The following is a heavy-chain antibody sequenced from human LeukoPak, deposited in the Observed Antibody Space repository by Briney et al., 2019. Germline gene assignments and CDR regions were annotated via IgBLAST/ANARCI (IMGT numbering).Heavy chain of an antibody. CDR2: IDVTGKKI. V-gene: IGHV3-48*03. J-gene: IGHJ4*02. CDR1: GFAVICFE. D-gene: IGHD3-16*01. Sequence: PGGSLRLSCAASGFAVICFEMNWVRQAPGKGPEWIAYIDVTGKKIRYADSVKGRFTISRDNANSSVYLQMNSLRVDDTAVYYCARETYVRGYDYWGQGTLVTVSS. CDR3: ARETYVRGYDY.